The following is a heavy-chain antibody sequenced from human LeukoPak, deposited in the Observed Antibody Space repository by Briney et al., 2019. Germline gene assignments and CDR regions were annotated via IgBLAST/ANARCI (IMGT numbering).Heavy chain of an antibody. CDR1: GYTLTELS. CDR3: ARGNSVGDNAWWFDP. CDR2: INPTGGST. J-gene: IGHJ5*02. D-gene: IGHD1-26*01. V-gene: IGHV1-46*01. Sequence: EGSVKVSCKVSGYTLTELSMHWVRQAPGQGLEWMGLINPTGGSTGYAQKFQGRVTMTRDMSTSTDYMELSSLRSEDTAIYYCARGNSVGDNAWWFDPWGQGTLVTVSS.